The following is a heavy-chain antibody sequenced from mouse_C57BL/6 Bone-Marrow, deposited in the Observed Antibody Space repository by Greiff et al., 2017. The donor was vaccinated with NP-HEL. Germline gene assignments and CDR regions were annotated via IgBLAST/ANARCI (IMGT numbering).Heavy chain of an antibody. V-gene: IGHV1-59*01. CDR1: GYTFTSYW. CDR3: ARTGIGNLDY. CDR2: IDPSDSYT. Sequence: QVQLQQPGAELVRPGTSVKLSCKASGYTFTSYWMHWVKQRPGQGLEWIGVIDPSDSYTNYNQKFKGKATLTVDTSSSTAYMQLSSLTSEDSAVYYCARTGIGNLDYWGQGTTLTVSS. D-gene: IGHD2-1*01. J-gene: IGHJ2*01.